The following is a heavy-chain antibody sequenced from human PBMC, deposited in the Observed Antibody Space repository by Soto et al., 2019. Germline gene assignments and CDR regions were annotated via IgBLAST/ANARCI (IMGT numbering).Heavy chain of an antibody. CDR3: AIRTTVTTRLGY. V-gene: IGHV4-4*02. D-gene: IGHD4-17*01. CDR2: IYHSGST. J-gene: IGHJ4*02. CDR1: GGSISSSNW. Sequence: QVQLQESGPGLVKPSGTLSLTCAVSGGSISSSNWWRWVRQPPGKGLEWIGEIYHSGSTTYNPSLKSRVTITVDKAKSQFSLKLSSVTAADTAVYYCAIRTTVTTRLGYWGQGTLVTVSS.